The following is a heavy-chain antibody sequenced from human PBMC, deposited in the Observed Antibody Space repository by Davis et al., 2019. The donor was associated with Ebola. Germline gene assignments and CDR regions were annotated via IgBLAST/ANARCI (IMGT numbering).Heavy chain of an antibody. CDR1: GFTFSHAW. CDR3: TTASFRTVTTFYWYFDF. D-gene: IGHD4-17*01. V-gene: IGHV3-15*01. Sequence: PGGLRLSCAASGFTFSHAWMAWVRQAPGKGLEWVGRIKSNADFGTADYAAPVKGRFTISRDDSKNTLLLQMDSLKSEDTAVYYCTTASFRTVTTFYWYFDFWGLGTLVTVSS. CDR2: IKSNADFGTA. J-gene: IGHJ2*01.